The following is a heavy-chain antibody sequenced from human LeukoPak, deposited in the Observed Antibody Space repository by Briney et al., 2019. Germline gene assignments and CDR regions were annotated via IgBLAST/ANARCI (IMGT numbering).Heavy chain of an antibody. CDR1: GFTFSDYS. CDR3: ARRISLEY. V-gene: IGHV3-11*01. CDR2: LDSSGSII. Sequence: GGSLRLSCVASGFTFSDYSMSWIRQAPGKGLEWVSYLDSSGSIIYYADPVKGRFTISRDNAKNSLYLQMNSLRAEDTAVYYCARRISLEYWGQGTLVTVSS. J-gene: IGHJ4*02. D-gene: IGHD2-15*01.